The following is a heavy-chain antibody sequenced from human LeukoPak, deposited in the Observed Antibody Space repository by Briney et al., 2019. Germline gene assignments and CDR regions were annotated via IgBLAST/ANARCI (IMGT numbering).Heavy chain of an antibody. CDR3: ASGYPGFDY. Sequence: GTLSLTCDVSGGSITQTNYWTWVRQPPGKGLVWVSRINSDGSSTSYADSVKGRFTISRDNAKNTLYLQMNSLRAEDTAVYYCASGYPGFDYWGQGTLVTVSS. CDR2: INSDGSST. D-gene: IGHD2-2*03. CDR1: GGSITQTN. J-gene: IGHJ4*02. V-gene: IGHV3-74*01.